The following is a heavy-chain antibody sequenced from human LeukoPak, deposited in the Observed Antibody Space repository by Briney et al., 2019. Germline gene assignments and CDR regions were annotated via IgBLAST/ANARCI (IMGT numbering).Heavy chain of an antibody. V-gene: IGHV3-48*03. CDR3: AELGITMIGGV. D-gene: IGHD3-10*02. CDR2: ISSSGSTI. CDR1: GFTFSSYE. J-gene: IGHJ6*04. Sequence: GGSLRLSCAASGFTFSSYEMNWVRQAPGQGLEWVSYISSSGSTIYYADSVKGRFTISRDNAKNSLYLQMNSLRAEDTAVYYCAELGITMIGGVWGRGTTVTISS.